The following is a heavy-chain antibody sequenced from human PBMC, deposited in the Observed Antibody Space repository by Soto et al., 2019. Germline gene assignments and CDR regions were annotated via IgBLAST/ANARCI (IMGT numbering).Heavy chain of an antibody. V-gene: IGHV3-49*03. CDR1: GFTFGDYA. Sequence: EVQLVESGGGLVQPGRSLRLSCTASGFTFGDYAISWFRQAPGKGLEWVGFIRSKAYGGTTEYAASVKGRFTISRDDSKSIAYLQMNSLKTEDTAVYSCTRRYCSSTSCYFFPFDYWGQGTLVTVSS. CDR2: IRSKAYGGTT. CDR3: TRRYCSSTSCYFFPFDY. D-gene: IGHD2-2*01. J-gene: IGHJ4*02.